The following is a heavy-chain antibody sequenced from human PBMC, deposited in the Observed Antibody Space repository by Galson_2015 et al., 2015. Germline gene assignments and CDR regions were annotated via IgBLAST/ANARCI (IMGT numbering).Heavy chain of an antibody. CDR2: ISYDGSNK. D-gene: IGHD1-26*01. V-gene: IGHV3-30-3*01. CDR1: GFTFSSYA. CDR3: ARTTFIVGATNFDAFDI. J-gene: IGHJ3*02. Sequence: SLRLSCAASGFTFSSYAMHWVRQAPGKGLEWVAVISYDGSNKYYADSVKGRFTISRDNSKNTLYLQMNSLRAEDTAVYYCARTTFIVGATNFDAFDIWGQGTMVTVSS.